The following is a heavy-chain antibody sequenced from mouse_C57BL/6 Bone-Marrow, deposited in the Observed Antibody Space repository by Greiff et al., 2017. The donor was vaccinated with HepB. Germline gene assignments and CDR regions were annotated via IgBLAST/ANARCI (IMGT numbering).Heavy chain of an antibody. CDR3: ASLSYDGYYVWFAY. CDR1: GYTFTDYN. J-gene: IGHJ3*01. D-gene: IGHD2-3*01. V-gene: IGHV1-18*01. CDR2: INPNNGGT. Sequence: VQLKESGPELVKPGASVKIPCKASGYTFTDYNMDWVKQSHGKSLEWIGDINPNNGGTIYNQKFKGKATLTVDKSSSTAYMELRSLTSEDTAVYYCASLSYDGYYVWFAYWGQGTRVTVSA.